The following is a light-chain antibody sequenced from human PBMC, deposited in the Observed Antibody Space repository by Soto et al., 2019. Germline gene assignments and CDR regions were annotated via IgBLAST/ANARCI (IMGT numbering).Light chain of an antibody. CDR2: DAS. J-gene: IGKJ1*01. V-gene: IGKV1-5*01. CDR3: QQYDSFLPWT. Sequence: DIQMTQSPSTLSASVGDRVTITCRASQRLSSTLAWYQHKPGNAPKLLIYDASSLESGVTSRFSGSGSGTEFTLTISSLQPDDFATYYCQQYDSFLPWTFGQGTKVEIK. CDR1: QRLSST.